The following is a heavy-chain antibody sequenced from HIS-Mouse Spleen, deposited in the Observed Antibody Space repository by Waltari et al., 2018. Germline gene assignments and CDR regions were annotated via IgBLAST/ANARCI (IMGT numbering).Heavy chain of an antibody. CDR2: ISYDGSNK. D-gene: IGHD6-13*01. J-gene: IGHJ3*02. Sequence: QVQLVESGGGVVQPGRSLRLSCAASGFTFSSYGMHWVRQAPGKGLEWVAVISYDGSNKYYADSVKGRLTISRDNSKNTLYLQMNSLRAEDTAVYYCAKGIAAAGQGDAFDIWGQGTMVTVSS. CDR1: GFTFSSYG. V-gene: IGHV3-30*18. CDR3: AKGIAAAGQGDAFDI.